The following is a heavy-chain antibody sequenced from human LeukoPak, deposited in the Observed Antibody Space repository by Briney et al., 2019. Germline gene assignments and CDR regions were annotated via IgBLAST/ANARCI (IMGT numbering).Heavy chain of an antibody. CDR2: ISFDVSDK. CDR1: GFTFSNYG. Sequence: GRSLRLSCTASGFTFSNYGMHWVRQAPGKGLEWVAVISFDVSDKYYADSVKGRFTISRDNSKNTLYLQMNSLRPEDTAVYYCARHPSANWGSDYYYGMDVWGQGTTVTVSS. V-gene: IGHV3-30*03. D-gene: IGHD7-27*01. CDR3: ARHPSANWGSDYYYGMDV. J-gene: IGHJ6*02.